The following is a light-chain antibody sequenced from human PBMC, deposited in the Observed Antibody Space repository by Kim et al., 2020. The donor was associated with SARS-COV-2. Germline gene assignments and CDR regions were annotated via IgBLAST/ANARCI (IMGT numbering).Light chain of an antibody. CDR2: DAS. CDR1: QNLESW. V-gene: IGKV1-5*01. CDR3: QQYNSYSYS. J-gene: IGKJ2*01. Sequence: GGRVTITCRASQNLESWWAWYQQSTRHPTKLLIYDASILQSGVPSRFSGNGSGTEFSLTISNLQPDDFATYFCQQYNSYSYSFGQGTKLEI.